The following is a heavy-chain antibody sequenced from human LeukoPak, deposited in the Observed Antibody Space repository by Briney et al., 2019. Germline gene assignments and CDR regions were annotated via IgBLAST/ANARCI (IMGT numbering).Heavy chain of an antibody. D-gene: IGHD3-22*01. CDR3: VRAVHHLFYSDSSGYYGDAFDV. Sequence: GGSLTLSCPASGFSVRPNYMSWVRQAPGRGLDWVSVIYSGGSIRYADSVKGRFTISRDNSRDTLHLQMNSLRVDDTAVYYCVRAVHHLFYSDSSGYYGDAFDVWGQGTVVTVSS. V-gene: IGHV3-53*01. CDR2: IYSGGSI. CDR1: GFSVRPNY. J-gene: IGHJ3*01.